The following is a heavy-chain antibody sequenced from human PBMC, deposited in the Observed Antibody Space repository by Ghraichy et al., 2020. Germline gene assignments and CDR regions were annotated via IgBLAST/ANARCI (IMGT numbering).Heavy chain of an antibody. J-gene: IGHJ3*02. CDR1: GGSISSSSYY. CDR2: IYYSGST. Sequence: SETLSLTCTVSGGSISSSSYYWGWIRQPPGKGLEWIGSIYYSGSTYYNPSLKSRVTISVDTSKNQFSLKLSSVTAADTAVYYCARHVFGVPAATDAFDIWGQGTMVTVSS. CDR3: ARHVFGVPAATDAFDI. V-gene: IGHV4-39*01. D-gene: IGHD2-2*01.